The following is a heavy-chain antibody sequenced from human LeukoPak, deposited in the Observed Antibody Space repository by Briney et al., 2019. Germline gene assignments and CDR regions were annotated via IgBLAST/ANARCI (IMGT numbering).Heavy chain of an antibody. Sequence: GASVKVSCKASGYTFSTYGISWVRQAPGQGLEWMGWISTYNGSTNYAQKFQDRVTMTTDTSTSTAYMELRSLRSDDTAVYYCARDSGYGDYVGNPWGQGTLVTVSS. D-gene: IGHD4-17*01. V-gene: IGHV1-18*01. CDR2: ISTYNGST. CDR3: ARDSGYGDYVGNP. J-gene: IGHJ5*02. CDR1: GYTFSTYG.